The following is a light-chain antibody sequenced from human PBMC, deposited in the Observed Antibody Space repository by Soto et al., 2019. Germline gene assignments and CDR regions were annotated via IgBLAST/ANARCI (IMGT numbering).Light chain of an antibody. J-gene: IGLJ3*02. CDR3: LRPYSGAHRV. CDR2: DTS. CDR1: TGPVTSDHW. Sequence: QAVVTQEPSLTVSPGGTVTLTCGSSTGPVTSDHWPYWIQQKPGQAPRTLIYDTSTKHSWTPDRFSGSLLGGRAALTLSGAQPEDDALDSCLRPYSGAHRVFGGGTELTVL. V-gene: IGLV7-46*01.